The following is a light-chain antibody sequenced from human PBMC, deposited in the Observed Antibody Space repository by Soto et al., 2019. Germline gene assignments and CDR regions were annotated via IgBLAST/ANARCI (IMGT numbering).Light chain of an antibody. J-gene: IGKJ2*01. CDR2: GAS. Sequence: EIVLTQSPGTLSLSPGERATLSCRASQSVSSSYLAWYQQKPGQAPRLLIYGASRRATGIPDRLSGSGSGTDFTLTISRLEPEDFAVYYCQQYGSSLYTFGQGTNLEIK. CDR1: QSVSSSY. V-gene: IGKV3-20*01. CDR3: QQYGSSLYT.